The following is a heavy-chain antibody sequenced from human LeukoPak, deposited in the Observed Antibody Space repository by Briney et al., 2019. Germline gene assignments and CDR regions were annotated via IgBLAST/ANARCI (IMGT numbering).Heavy chain of an antibody. V-gene: IGHV4-39*01. Sequence: SETLSLTCTVSGGSISSSTFYWDWIRQPPGKGLEWIGSISYGGSTYYKPSLKSRVTISVDTSKNQFSPKVSSVTAADTAVYYCARHVEMTTIYFDYWGQGTLVTVSS. D-gene: IGHD5-24*01. CDR1: GGSISSSTFY. J-gene: IGHJ4*02. CDR3: ARHVEMTTIYFDY. CDR2: ISYGGST.